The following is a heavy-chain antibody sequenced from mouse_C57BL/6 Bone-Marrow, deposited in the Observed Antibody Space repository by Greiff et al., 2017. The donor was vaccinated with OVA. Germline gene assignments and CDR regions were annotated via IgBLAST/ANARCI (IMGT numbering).Heavy chain of an antibody. Sequence: VQLQQSGAELVRPGASVKLSCTASGFNIKDDYMHWVKQRPEQGLEWIGRIDPANGNTKYAPKFQGKATITADTSSNTAYLQLSSLTSEDTAIYYCARYRDLYFDVWGTGTTVTVSS. J-gene: IGHJ1*03. CDR1: GFNIKDDY. CDR2: IDPANGNT. D-gene: IGHD2-14*01. CDR3: ARYRDLYFDV. V-gene: IGHV14-3*01.